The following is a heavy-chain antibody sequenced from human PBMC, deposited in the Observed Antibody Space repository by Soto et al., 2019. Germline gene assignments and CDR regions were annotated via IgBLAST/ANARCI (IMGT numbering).Heavy chain of an antibody. V-gene: IGHV3-33*03. D-gene: IGHD3-16*02. CDR1: GFDFKTSG. CDR2: IWYDGSHK. Sequence: GGSLRLSCAASGFDFKTSGMHWVRQAPGKGLEWVAVIWYDGSHKEYVDSVKGRFTMSRDNSKNTVSLQMINLRAEDTALYYCARTLWSYQSFDMWGQGTMVTVSS. CDR3: ARTLWSYQSFDM. J-gene: IGHJ3*02.